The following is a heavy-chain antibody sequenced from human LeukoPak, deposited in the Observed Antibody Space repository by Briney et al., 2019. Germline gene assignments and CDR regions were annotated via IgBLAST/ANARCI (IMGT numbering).Heavy chain of an antibody. CDR3: AKGRNSYDSGRCHSQNCYYGMDV. J-gene: IGHJ6*02. CDR2: ISGSGDDT. D-gene: IGHD3-10*01. V-gene: IGHV3-23*01. Sequence: PGGSLRLSCAASGFTFDNYAMLWVRLAPGRGLEYVSVISGSGDDTYSADSVRGRFTISRDNSKNTLHLEMSNLRVDDTAVYYCAKGRNSYDSGRCHSQNCYYGMDVWGQGTTATVFS. CDR1: GFTFDNYA.